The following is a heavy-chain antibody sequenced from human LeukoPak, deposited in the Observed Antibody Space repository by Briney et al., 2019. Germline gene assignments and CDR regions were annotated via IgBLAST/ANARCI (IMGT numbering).Heavy chain of an antibody. J-gene: IGHJ4*02. D-gene: IGHD3-10*01. CDR3: ARLYGSGSPRALLP. V-gene: IGHV4-59*01. CDR2: IYYSGST. Sequence: SETLSLTCTVSGGSISSYYWSWIRQPPGKGLEWIGYIYYSGSTNYNPSLKSRVTISVDTSKNQFSLKLSSVTAADTAVYYCARLYGSGSPRALLPWGQGTLVTVSS. CDR1: GGSISSYY.